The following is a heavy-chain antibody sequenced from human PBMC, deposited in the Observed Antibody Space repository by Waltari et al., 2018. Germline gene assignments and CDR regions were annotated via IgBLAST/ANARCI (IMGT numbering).Heavy chain of an antibody. Sequence: QVRLVQSGAEVKKPGASVKVSCKASGYTFTGYYMHWVRQAPGQGLEWMGWINPNSGGTNFAQNFQGRVTMTRDTSISTAYMELSRLRSDDTAVYYCARDLGPYCSSSSCYNYYYYYAMDVWGQGTTVTVSS. CDR2: INPNSGGT. CDR1: GYTFTGYY. V-gene: IGHV1-2*02. D-gene: IGHD2-2*02. CDR3: ARDLGPYCSSSSCYNYYYYYAMDV. J-gene: IGHJ6*02.